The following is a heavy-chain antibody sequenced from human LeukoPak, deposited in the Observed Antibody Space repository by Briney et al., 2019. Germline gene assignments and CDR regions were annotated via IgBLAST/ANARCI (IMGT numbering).Heavy chain of an antibody. Sequence: GGSLRLSCAASGFNFDDYGMSWVRQAPGKGLEWVSGINWNGGSTGYADSVKGRFTISRDNAKNSLYVQMNSLRAEDTALYYCAIVAYSGYVTGNDYWGQGTLVIVSS. CDR3: AIVAYSGYVTGNDY. D-gene: IGHD5-12*01. J-gene: IGHJ4*02. CDR2: INWNGGST. CDR1: GFNFDDYG. V-gene: IGHV3-20*04.